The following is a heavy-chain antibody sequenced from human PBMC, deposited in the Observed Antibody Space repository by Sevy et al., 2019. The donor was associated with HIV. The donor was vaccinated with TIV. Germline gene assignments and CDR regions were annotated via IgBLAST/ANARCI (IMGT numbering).Heavy chain of an antibody. V-gene: IGHV3-73*01. CDR3: TSRYSGYVFDAFDI. Sequence: GGSLRLSCAASGFTFSGSAMHWVRQASGKGLEWVGRIRSKANSYATAYAASVKGRFTISKDDSKNTAYLQMNSLKTEDTAVYYCTSRYSGYVFDAFDIWGQGTMVTVSS. CDR2: IRSKANSYAT. J-gene: IGHJ3*02. CDR1: GFTFSGSA. D-gene: IGHD5-12*01.